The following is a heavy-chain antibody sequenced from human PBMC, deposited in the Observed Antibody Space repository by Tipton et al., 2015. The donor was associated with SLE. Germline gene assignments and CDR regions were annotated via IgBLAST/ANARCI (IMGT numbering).Heavy chain of an antibody. Sequence: TLSLTCTVSGGSISSYYWSWIRQPPGKGLEWMGYIYYSGRTNYHPSLTSRVTISVDTSKNQFSLKLSSVTAADTAVYYCARWVELFDYWGQGTLVTVSS. V-gene: IGHV4-59*01. CDR2: IYYSGRT. J-gene: IGHJ4*02. CDR1: GGSISSYY. CDR3: ARWVELFDY. D-gene: IGHD1-7*01.